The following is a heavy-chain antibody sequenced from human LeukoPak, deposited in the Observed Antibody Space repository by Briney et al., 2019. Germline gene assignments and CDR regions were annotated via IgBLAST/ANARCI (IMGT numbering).Heavy chain of an antibody. Sequence: GGSLRLSCAASGFTFSSYGMHWVRQAPGKGLEWVAVIWYDGSNKYYADSVKGRFTISRDNSKNTLYLQMNSLRAEDTAVYYCARDRRSGTDYYYGMDVWGQGTLVTVSS. J-gene: IGHJ6*02. CDR3: ARDRRSGTDYYYGMDV. CDR2: IWYDGSNK. CDR1: GFTFSSYG. V-gene: IGHV3-33*01. D-gene: IGHD1-1*01.